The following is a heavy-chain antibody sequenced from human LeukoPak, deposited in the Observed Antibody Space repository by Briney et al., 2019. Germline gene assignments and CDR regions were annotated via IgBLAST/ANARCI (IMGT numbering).Heavy chain of an antibody. D-gene: IGHD3-10*01. Sequence: GGSLRLSCAASGFTFSSYVMSWVRQAPGKGLEWVSGIIGSDGSTYYADSVRGRFTISRDNSKNTLYLQMNSLRVEDTAVYYCARDLGPGGPGTFDYGGRGTLVPVSS. J-gene: IGHJ4*02. CDR1: GFTFSSYV. V-gene: IGHV3-23*01. CDR2: IIGSDGST. CDR3: ARDLGPGGPGTFDY.